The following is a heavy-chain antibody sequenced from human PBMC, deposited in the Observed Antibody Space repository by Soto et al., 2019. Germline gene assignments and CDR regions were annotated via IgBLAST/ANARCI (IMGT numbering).Heavy chain of an antibody. CDR2: INSDGSST. CDR1: GFTFSSYW. CDR3: ERPPGNNDGGDY. J-gene: IGHJ4*02. Sequence: GGSLRLSCAASGFTFSSYWMHWARQAPGKGLVWVSRINSDGSSTSYADSVKGQFNISRDNAKNTLYLQMKSLRAEDTAVYYCERPPGNNDGGDYWGQGTLVTVSS. D-gene: IGHD3-10*01. V-gene: IGHV3-74*01.